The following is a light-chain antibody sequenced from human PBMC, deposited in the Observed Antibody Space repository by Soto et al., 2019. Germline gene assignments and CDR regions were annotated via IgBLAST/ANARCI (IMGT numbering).Light chain of an antibody. V-gene: IGKV3-15*01. CDR2: GAS. CDR1: QIVCST. Sequence: EIVMTQSPATLSVSPGERATLSCRASQIVCSTLAWSQKPGQAPRLLIYGASTRATGVPARFSGSGSGTEFTLTISSLQAEDLAVYYYQQYHDLPPLTFGGRTKVQIK. J-gene: IGKJ4*01. CDR3: QQYHDLPPLT.